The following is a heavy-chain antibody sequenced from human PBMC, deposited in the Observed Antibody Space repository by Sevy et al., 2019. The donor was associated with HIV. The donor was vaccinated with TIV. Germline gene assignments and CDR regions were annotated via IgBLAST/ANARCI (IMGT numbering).Heavy chain of an antibody. D-gene: IGHD6-13*01. CDR2: ISSSSSYI. V-gene: IGHV3-21*01. CDR1: GLTFSSYS. Sequence: GGSLRLSCTASGLTFSSYSMNWVRQAPGKGLEWVSSISSSSSYIYYADSVKGRFTISRDNAKNSLYLQMNSLRAEDTAVYYCARDPHSSSWPYYFDYWGQGTLVTVSS. J-gene: IGHJ4*02. CDR3: ARDPHSSSWPYYFDY.